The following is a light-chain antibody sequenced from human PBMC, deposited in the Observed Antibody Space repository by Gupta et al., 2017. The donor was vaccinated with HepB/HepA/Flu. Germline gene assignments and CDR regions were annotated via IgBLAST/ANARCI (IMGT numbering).Light chain of an antibody. Sequence: SELTQDPAVSLALGQTVRITCHGDSLRDYYATWYQQKPGQAPVRVTHGKNNRPSGIPDRLSGSSSGNKASLKINGAQAEDEADYYCTSRDSSGDRQVFGGGTKLTVL. J-gene: IGLJ3*02. CDR1: SLRDYY. CDR2: GKN. CDR3: TSRDSSGDRQV. V-gene: IGLV3-19*01.